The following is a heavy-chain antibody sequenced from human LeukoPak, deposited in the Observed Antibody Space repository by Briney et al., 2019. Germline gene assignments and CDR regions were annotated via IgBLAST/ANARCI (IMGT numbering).Heavy chain of an antibody. J-gene: IGHJ3*02. CDR2: IHSSGSAI. D-gene: IGHD6-19*01. V-gene: IGHV3-48*03. CDR1: GFTFSSYE. Sequence: PGGSLRLSCVASGFTFSSYEMNWVRQAPGKGLEWVSYIHSSGSAIHYSDSVKGRFTISRDNTKNSLYLQMNSLRAGDTAVYYCAREGANSGRYRDAFDIWGQGTVVTVSS. CDR3: AREGANSGRYRDAFDI.